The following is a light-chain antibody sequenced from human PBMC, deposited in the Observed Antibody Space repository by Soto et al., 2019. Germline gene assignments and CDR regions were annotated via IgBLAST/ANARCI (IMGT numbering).Light chain of an antibody. Sequence: QSVLTQPPSASGTPGQRVTISCSGSNSNIGSNTVNWYQQLPGTAPKLLIYYDNLRPSGVPDRFSGSRSGSSASLAISGLQSGDEADYYCASWEDSLNGWVIGGGTKLTVL. J-gene: IGLJ3*02. CDR1: NSNIGSNT. CDR3: ASWEDSLNGWV. V-gene: IGLV1-44*01. CDR2: YDN.